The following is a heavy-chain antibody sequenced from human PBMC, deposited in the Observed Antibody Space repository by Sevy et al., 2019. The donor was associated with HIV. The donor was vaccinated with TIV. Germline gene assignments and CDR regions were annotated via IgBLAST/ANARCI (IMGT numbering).Heavy chain of an antibody. CDR2: IYRGDST. J-gene: IGHJ3*02. CDR1: GFTVSNSY. D-gene: IGHD3-22*01. V-gene: IGHV3-53*01. Sequence: GGSLRLSCAASGFTVSNSYMSWVRQAPGKGLQWVSIIYRGDSTNYADPVKGRFTLSRDNSKNTLYLEMNNLRAEDTTVYYFARLNVYYFDSSGYYTTGNAFDIWGQGTLVTVSS. CDR3: ARLNVYYFDSSGYYTTGNAFDI.